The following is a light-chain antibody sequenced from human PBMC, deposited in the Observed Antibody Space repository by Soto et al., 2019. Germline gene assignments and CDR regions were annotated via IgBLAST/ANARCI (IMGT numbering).Light chain of an antibody. CDR3: CSYAGSHYV. CDR2: DVS. Sequence: LAQPRSVSGSPGQSVTISCTGTSSDVGGYNYVSWYQQHPGKAPKLMIYDVSKRPSGVPDRFSGSKSGNTASLTISGLQAEDEADYYCCSYAGSHYVFGTGTKVTVL. CDR1: SSDVGGYNY. V-gene: IGLV2-11*01. J-gene: IGLJ1*01.